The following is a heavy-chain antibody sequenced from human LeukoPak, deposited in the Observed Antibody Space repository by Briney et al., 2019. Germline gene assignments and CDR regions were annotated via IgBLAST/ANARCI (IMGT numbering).Heavy chain of an antibody. J-gene: IGHJ3*01. CDR1: GGSISSYY. Sequence: SETLSLTCTVSGGSISSYYWNWIRQPPGKGLEWIGEINHSGSTNYNPSLKSRVTISVDKSKNQFSLKLSSVTAADTAVYYCARKGSPYDYGDYGFTWGQGTMVTVSS. V-gene: IGHV4-34*01. CDR2: INHSGST. CDR3: ARKGSPYDYGDYGFT. D-gene: IGHD4-17*01.